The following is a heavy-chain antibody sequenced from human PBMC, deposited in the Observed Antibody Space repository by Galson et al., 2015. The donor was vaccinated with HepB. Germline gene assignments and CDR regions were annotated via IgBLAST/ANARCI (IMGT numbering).Heavy chain of an antibody. Sequence: LRLSCAASGFSLSGSAMHWVRQASGKGLEWVGRIRTKRYNYATIYGASVKGRFTISRDDSKNTTYLQMNSLETEDTAVYYCVRGGDSPDGMDLWGQGTTVTVSS. CDR2: IRTKRYNYAT. CDR1: GFSLSGSA. D-gene: IGHD2-21*02. CDR3: VRGGDSPDGMDL. V-gene: IGHV3-73*01. J-gene: IGHJ6*02.